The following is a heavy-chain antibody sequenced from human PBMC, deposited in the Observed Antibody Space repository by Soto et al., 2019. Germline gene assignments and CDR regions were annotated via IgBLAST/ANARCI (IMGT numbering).Heavy chain of an antibody. CDR2: ISSSGSTI. CDR3: ASEGWAYYYGSGSSYDAFDI. CDR1: GFTFSDYY. Sequence: GSLRRSCAASGFTFSDYYVSWIRLATGKGLEWVSYISSSGSTIYYADSVKGRFTISRDNAKNSLYLQMNSLRAEDTAVYYCASEGWAYYYGSGSSYDAFDIWGQGTLVPVSS. D-gene: IGHD3-10*01. V-gene: IGHV3-11*01. J-gene: IGHJ3*02.